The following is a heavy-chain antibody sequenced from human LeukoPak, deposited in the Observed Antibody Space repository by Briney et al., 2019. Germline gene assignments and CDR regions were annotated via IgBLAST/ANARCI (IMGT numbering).Heavy chain of an antibody. Sequence: GGSLRLSCAASGFSFNDYYMSWIRQAPGKGLEWISHIGFSGRPIYYADSVRGRFTISRDNAKNSLYLQMNSLRDEDTAVYYCARDSVMEGYFDPWGQGTLVTVSS. CDR2: IGFSGRPI. D-gene: IGHD5-12*01. CDR1: GFSFNDYY. V-gene: IGHV3-11*01. J-gene: IGHJ5*02. CDR3: ARDSVMEGYFDP.